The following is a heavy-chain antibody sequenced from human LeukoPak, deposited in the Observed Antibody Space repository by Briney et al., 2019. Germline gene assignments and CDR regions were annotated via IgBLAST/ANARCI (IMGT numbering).Heavy chain of an antibody. J-gene: IGHJ4*02. CDR2: ISASGGDT. V-gene: IGHV3-23*01. Sequence: GGSLRLSCADSGFTFSSYAMNWVRQAPGKGLEWVSLISASGGDTHYADSVKGRFTISRDNSKNTLSLQMNSLRAEDTAVYYCAKDLDSSGSHYVVDNWGQGTLVTVSS. D-gene: IGHD3-22*01. CDR3: AKDLDSSGSHYVVDN. CDR1: GFTFSSYA.